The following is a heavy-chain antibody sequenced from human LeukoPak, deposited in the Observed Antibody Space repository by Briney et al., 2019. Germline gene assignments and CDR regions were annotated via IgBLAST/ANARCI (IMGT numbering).Heavy chain of an antibody. CDR2: IIPIFGTA. CDR3: ARAKVGATNHFDY. CDR1: GGTFSSYA. V-gene: IGHV1-69*13. J-gene: IGHJ4*02. Sequence: GASVTVSCKASGGTFSSYAISWVRQAPGQGLEWMGGIIPIFGTANYAQKFQGRVTITADESTSTAYMELSSLRSEDTAVYYCARAKVGATNHFDYWGQGTLVTVSS. D-gene: IGHD1-26*01.